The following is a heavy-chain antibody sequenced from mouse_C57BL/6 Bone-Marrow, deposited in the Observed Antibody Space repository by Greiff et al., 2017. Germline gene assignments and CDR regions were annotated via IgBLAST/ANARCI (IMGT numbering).Heavy chain of an antibody. CDR1: GFNIKDYY. CDR2: IDPEECVT. V-gene: IGHV14-2*01. Sequence: VHVKQSGAELVKPGASVKLSCTASGFNIKDYYMHWVKQRTEQGLEWIGRIDPEECVTKYAPKFQGKATITADPSYNTAYLQLSSLTSEDTAVCYCAREEDGYYDYWGQGTTLTVSS. J-gene: IGHJ2*01. D-gene: IGHD2-3*01. CDR3: AREEDGYYDY.